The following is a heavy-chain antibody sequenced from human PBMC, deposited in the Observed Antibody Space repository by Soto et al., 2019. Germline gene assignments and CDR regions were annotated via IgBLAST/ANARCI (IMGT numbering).Heavy chain of an antibody. CDR2: IIPIIGII. V-gene: IGHV1-69*04. CDR3: AGDPDSHYNDSHAYSYP. Sequence: SVKVSCKTSGYTFTSYGITWVRQAPGQGLEWMGRIIPIIGIINYAQKFQGRVTITADKFTGTAYMELTRLRSDDTAVYYCAGDPDSHYNDSHAYSYPWGQGTLVTVSS. D-gene: IGHD3-22*01. CDR1: GYTFTSYG. J-gene: IGHJ5*02.